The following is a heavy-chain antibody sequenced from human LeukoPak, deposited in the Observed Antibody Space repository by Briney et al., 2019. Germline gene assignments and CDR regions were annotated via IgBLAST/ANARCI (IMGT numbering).Heavy chain of an antibody. Sequence: GGSLRLSCAASGFAFSSYAMNWVRQAPGKGLEWVSAISGSGGSTYYAGSVKGRFTISRDNAKNTLYLQMNSLRVEDTATYYCARDRWVAADFHYYYGMDVWGQGTTVTVSS. D-gene: IGHD6-25*01. CDR3: ARDRWVAADFHYYYGMDV. J-gene: IGHJ6*02. V-gene: IGHV3-23*01. CDR1: GFAFSSYA. CDR2: ISGSGGST.